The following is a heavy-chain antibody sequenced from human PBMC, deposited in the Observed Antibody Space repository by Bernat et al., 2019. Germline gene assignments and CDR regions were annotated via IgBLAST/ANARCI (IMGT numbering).Heavy chain of an antibody. D-gene: IGHD5-24*01. CDR1: GGSIISYY. Sequence: QVQLQESGPGLVKPSETLSLTCTVSGGSIISYYWSWIRQPPGKGLEWIGNIYYSGSTNYNPSLKSRVTMSVDTSKNQFSLKLTSVTAADTAVYYCARGDGGYKSLYYFDSWGQGTLVTVSS. V-gene: IGHV4-59*08. J-gene: IGHJ4*02. CDR2: IYYSGST. CDR3: ARGDGGYKSLYYFDS.